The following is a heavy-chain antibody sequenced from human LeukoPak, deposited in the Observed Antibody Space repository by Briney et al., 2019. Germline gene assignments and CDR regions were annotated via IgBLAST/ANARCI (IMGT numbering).Heavy chain of an antibody. D-gene: IGHD3-16*02. CDR3: ARDYDYVCGSYRYFDY. J-gene: IGHJ4*02. Sequence: PGGSVKVSCKASGYTFTSYGISWVRQAPGEGLEGMGWISAYNGNTNYAQTLQARLTMTTDTSTSTAYMELRSLRSDVTAVYYCARDYDYVCGSYRYFDYWGQGTLVTVSS. CDR2: ISAYNGNT. CDR1: GYTFTSYG. V-gene: IGHV1-18*01.